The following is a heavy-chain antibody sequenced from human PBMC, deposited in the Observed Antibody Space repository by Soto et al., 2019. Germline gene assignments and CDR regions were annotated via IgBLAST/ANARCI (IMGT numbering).Heavy chain of an antibody. CDR1: GGSISSGGYY. CDR2: IYYSGST. Sequence: LSLTCTVSGGSISSGGYYWSWIRQHPGKGLEWLGYIYYSGSTYYNPSLKSRVTISVATSKNQFSLKLSSVTAADPAVYSCARGVPTVTEIAYWGQGTLVTVSS. CDR3: ARGVPTVTEIAY. D-gene: IGHD4-17*01. J-gene: IGHJ4*02. V-gene: IGHV4-31*03.